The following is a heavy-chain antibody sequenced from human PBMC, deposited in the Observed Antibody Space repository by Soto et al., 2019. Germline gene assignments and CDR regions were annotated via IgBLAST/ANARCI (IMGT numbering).Heavy chain of an antibody. CDR2: IIPIFGTA. Sequence: QVQLVQSGAAVKKPGSSVKVSCKASGGTFSSYAISWVRQAPGQGLEWMGGIIPIFGTANYAQKFQGRVTITADESTSTAYMELSSLRSEDTAVYYCARGTYSSGWYLFDYWGQGTLVTVSS. J-gene: IGHJ4*02. V-gene: IGHV1-69*01. CDR1: GGTFSSYA. D-gene: IGHD6-19*01. CDR3: ARGTYSSGWYLFDY.